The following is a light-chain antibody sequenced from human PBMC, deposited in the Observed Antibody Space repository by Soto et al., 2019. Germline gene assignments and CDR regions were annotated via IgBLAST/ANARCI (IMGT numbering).Light chain of an antibody. CDR1: QGISSW. CDR2: AAF. J-gene: IGKJ3*01. CDR3: QQAKSFFRFT. V-gene: IGKV1-12*01. Sequence: DIQMTQSPSSVSASVGDRVTITCRASQGISSWLAWYQQKPGKAPKLLIYAAFSLQSAVPTRFCGSGSGTDCTITISSLQPADFATHSWQQAKSFFRFTFGPGTKVDIK.